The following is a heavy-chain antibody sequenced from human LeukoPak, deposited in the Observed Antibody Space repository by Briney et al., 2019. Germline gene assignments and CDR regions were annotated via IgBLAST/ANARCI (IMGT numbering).Heavy chain of an antibody. Sequence: ASVKVSCKASGGTFSSYAISWVRQAPGQGLEWMGGIISIFGTANYAQKFQGRVTITADESTSTAYMELSSLRSEDTAVYYCAGQGISSGSYGSWGQGTLVTVSS. J-gene: IGHJ4*02. CDR3: AGQGISSGSYGS. CDR1: GGTFSSYA. D-gene: IGHD1-26*01. V-gene: IGHV1-69*01. CDR2: IISIFGTA.